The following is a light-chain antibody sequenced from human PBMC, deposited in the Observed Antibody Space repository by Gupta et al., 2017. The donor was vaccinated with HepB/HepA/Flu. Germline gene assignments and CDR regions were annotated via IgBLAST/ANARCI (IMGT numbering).Light chain of an antibody. Sequence: QSVLTQPPSASGTPGQRVTISCSGSRSNIGTNYVYWYQQLPGTAPQLLIYRNNQRPSGVPDRFSGSKSGTAGSLAISGLRSEDEADYYCAAWDDSLSGPVFGGGTKLTVL. J-gene: IGLJ2*01. CDR1: RSNIGTNY. CDR2: RNN. V-gene: IGLV1-47*01. CDR3: AAWDDSLSGPV.